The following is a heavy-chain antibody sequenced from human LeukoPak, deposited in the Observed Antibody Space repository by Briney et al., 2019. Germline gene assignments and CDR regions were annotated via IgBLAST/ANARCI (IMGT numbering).Heavy chain of an antibody. D-gene: IGHD6-13*01. CDR1: GFTFSSYA. CDR2: ISGSGGST. J-gene: IGHJ4*02. CDR3: AKDGYSSSWYSYYFDY. V-gene: IGHV3-23*01. Sequence: QPGGSLRLSCAASGFTFSSYAMSWVRQAPGKGLEWVSAISGSGGSTYYADSVKGRFTISRDNSKNTLYLQMNSLRAEDTAVYYCAKDGYSSSWYSYYFDYWGQGTLVTVSS.